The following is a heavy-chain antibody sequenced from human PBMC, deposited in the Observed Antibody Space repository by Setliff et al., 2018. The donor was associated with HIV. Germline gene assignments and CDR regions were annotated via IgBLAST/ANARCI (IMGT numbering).Heavy chain of an antibody. CDR3: ARHASIDY. CDR2: IYYSGST. CDR1: DGPINNYW. J-gene: IGHJ4*02. V-gene: IGHV4-59*05. Sequence: SETLSLTCTVSDGPINNYWWNWIRQSPGKGLEWIGSIYYSGSTYYNPSLKSRVTISVDTSRNQFSLKLSSVTAADTAVYYCARHASIDYWGQGTLVTVSS. D-gene: IGHD2-2*01.